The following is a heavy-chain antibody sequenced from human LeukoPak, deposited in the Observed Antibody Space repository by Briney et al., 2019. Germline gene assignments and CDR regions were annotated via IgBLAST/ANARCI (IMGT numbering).Heavy chain of an antibody. Sequence: NSSETLSLTCTVSGGSISSYYWSWIRQPPGKGLEWIGYIYYSGSTNYNPSLKSRVTISVDTSKNQFSLKLSSVTAADTAVYYCARGFHYYDSSGYTEPAFDIWGQGTMVTVSS. V-gene: IGHV4-59*01. CDR1: GGSISSYY. CDR2: IYYSGST. CDR3: ARGFHYYDSSGYTEPAFDI. D-gene: IGHD3-22*01. J-gene: IGHJ3*02.